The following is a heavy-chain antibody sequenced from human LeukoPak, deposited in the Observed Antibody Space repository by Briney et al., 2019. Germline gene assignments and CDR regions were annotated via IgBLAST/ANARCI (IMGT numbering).Heavy chain of an antibody. CDR2: IKKDGSEQ. D-gene: IGHD5-24*01. CDR3: ARDLGWLQSDY. Sequence: GGSLRLSCVASGFSFSGHWMNWFRQAPGKGLEWVATIKKDGSEQYYVDSMKGRFTISRDNAKNSVYLQINSLRAEDTAVYYCARDLGWLQSDYWGQGTLVTVSS. CDR1: GFSFSGHW. J-gene: IGHJ4*02. V-gene: IGHV3-7*01.